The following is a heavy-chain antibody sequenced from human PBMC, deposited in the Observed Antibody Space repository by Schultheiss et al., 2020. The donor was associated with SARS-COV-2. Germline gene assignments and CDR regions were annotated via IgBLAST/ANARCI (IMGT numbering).Heavy chain of an antibody. V-gene: IGHV1-8*03. D-gene: IGHD6-19*01. Sequence: VKVSCKASGGTFSSYAISWVRQAPGQGLEWMGWMNPNSGNTGYAQKFQGRVTITRDTSASTAYMELSSLRSEDTAVYYCAREGAEKQWLPYYYGMDVWGQGTTVTVSS. CDR1: GGTFSSYA. CDR3: AREGAEKQWLPYYYGMDV. J-gene: IGHJ6*02. CDR2: MNPNSGNT.